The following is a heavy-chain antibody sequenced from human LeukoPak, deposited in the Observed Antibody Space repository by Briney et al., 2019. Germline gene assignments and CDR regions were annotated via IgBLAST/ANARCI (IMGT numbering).Heavy chain of an antibody. D-gene: IGHD3-16*02. V-gene: IGHV4-39*07. CDR2: IYYSGST. CDR3: ARYVVRGSYRHFDY. J-gene: IGHJ4*02. Sequence: SETLSLTCTVSGGSISSSSYYWGWIRQPPGKGLEWIGSIYYSGSTYYNPSLKSRVTISVDTSKNQFSLKLSSVTAADTAVYYCARYVVRGSYRHFDYWGQGTLVTVSS. CDR1: GGSISSSSYY.